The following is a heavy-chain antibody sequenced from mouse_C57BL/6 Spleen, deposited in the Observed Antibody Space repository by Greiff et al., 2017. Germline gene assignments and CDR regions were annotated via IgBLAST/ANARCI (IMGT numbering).Heavy chain of an antibody. D-gene: IGHD1-1*01. J-gene: IGHJ3*01. CDR3: ERYYYGSSPWFAY. CDR1: GFTFTDYD. CDR2: IRNKGNGSSK. V-gene: IGHV7-3*01. Sequence: EVKLMESGGGLAQPGGSLSLSCAASGFTFTDYDMSWVRQPPGKALEWLGFIRNKGNGSSKEYRASVKGRFTISRDNSQSILYLQMNALRAEDSATYNCERYYYGSSPWFAYWGKGTLVTVSA.